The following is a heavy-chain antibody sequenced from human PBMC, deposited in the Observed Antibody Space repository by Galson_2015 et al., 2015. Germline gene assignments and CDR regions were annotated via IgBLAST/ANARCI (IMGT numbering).Heavy chain of an antibody. CDR2: ISYDGSNK. Sequence: SLRLSCAASGFTFSSYGMHWVRQAPGKGLEWVAVISYDGSNKYYADSVKGRFTISRDNSKNTLYLQMNSLRAGDTAVYYCAKDSGGYSSGQRGYWGQGTLVTVSS. J-gene: IGHJ4*02. V-gene: IGHV3-30*18. D-gene: IGHD6-19*01. CDR3: AKDSGGYSSGQRGY. CDR1: GFTFSSYG.